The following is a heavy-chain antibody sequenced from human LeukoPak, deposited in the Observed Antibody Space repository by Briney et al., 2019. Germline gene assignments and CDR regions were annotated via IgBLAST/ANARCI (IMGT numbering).Heavy chain of an antibody. CDR1: GGSISSGGFY. CDR2: IYYSGST. J-gene: IGHJ4*02. D-gene: IGHD1-26*01. V-gene: IGHV4-31*03. Sequence: SETLSLTCTVSGGSISSGGFYWSWIRQHPGKGLEWIGYIYYSGSTYYNPSLKSRVTISEDTSKNQFSLKLSSVTAADTAVYYCARGEGPRYFDYWGQGTLVTVSS. CDR3: ARGEGPRYFDY.